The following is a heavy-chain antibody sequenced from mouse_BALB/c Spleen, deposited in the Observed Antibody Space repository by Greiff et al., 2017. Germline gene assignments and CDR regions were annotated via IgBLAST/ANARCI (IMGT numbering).Heavy chain of an antibody. Sequence: EVHLVESGGGLVQPGGSLKLSCAASGFTFSSYGMSWVRQTPDKRLELVATINSNGGSTYYPDSVKGRFTISRDNAKNTLYLQMSSLKSEDTAMYYCARDLLGPAYWGQGTLVTVSA. CDR3: ARDLLGPAY. CDR2: INSNGGST. D-gene: IGHD4-1*01. J-gene: IGHJ3*01. CDR1: GFTFSSYG. V-gene: IGHV5-6-3*01.